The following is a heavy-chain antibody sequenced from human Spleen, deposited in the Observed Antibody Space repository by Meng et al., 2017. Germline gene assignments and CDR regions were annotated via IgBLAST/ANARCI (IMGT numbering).Heavy chain of an antibody. CDR2: INHSGST. CDR3: ARGPTTMAHDFDY. D-gene: IGHD4-11*01. V-gene: IGHV4-34*01. CDR1: GGSFSDYY. Sequence: QVQLQQCGEGLLKPSDTLSPSCVVSGGSFSDYYWSWIRQPPGKGLEWIGEINHSGSTNYNPSLESRATISVDTSQNNLSLKLSSVTAADSAVYYCARGPTTMAHDFDYWGQGTLVTVSS. J-gene: IGHJ4*02.